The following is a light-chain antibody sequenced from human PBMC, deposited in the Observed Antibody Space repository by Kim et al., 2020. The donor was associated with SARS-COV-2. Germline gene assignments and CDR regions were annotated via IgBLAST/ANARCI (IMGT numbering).Light chain of an antibody. CDR3: QQYGSPPTT. Sequence: LSAGERATLSCRASQSVDNRYVAWYQQKPGQAIRLVIYAASSRATGIPDRFSGSGSGTDFTLTISRLEPEDFAVYYCQQYGSPPTTFGQGTKL. CDR1: QSVDNRY. J-gene: IGKJ2*01. CDR2: AAS. V-gene: IGKV3-20*01.